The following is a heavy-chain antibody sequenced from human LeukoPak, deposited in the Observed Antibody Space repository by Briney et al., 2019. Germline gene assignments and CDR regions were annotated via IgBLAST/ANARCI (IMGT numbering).Heavy chain of an antibody. J-gene: IGHJ4*02. CDR1: GFTFSSYG. V-gene: IGHV3-33*03. Sequence: PGRSLRLSCAASGFTFSSYGMHWVRQAPGKGLEWVAVIWYGGSNKYYADSVKGRFTISRDNAKNSLYLQMNSLRAEDTAVYYCARGYYDILTGYETLDYWGQGTLVTVSS. CDR2: IWYGGSNK. D-gene: IGHD3-9*01. CDR3: ARGYYDILTGYETLDY.